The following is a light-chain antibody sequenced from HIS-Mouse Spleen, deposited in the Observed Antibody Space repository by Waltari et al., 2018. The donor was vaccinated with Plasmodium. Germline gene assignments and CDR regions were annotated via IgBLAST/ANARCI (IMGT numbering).Light chain of an antibody. CDR3: YSTDSSGNHRV. Sequence: SYELTPPPSVSVSPGQTARITCSGDPLPKNYAYWYQQKSGQAPVLVIYEDSKRPSGIPERFSGSSSGTMATLTISGAQVEDEADYYCYSTDSSGNHRVFGGGTKLTVL. V-gene: IGLV3-10*01. CDR2: EDS. J-gene: IGLJ3*02. CDR1: PLPKNY.